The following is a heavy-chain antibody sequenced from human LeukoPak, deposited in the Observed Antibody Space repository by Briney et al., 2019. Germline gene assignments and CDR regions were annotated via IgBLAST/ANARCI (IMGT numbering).Heavy chain of an antibody. CDR2: IQFDGGDI. V-gene: IGHV3-30*02. Sequence: GGSLRLSCVASGLIFSNYGMHWARQAPGKGLEWVAFIQFDGGDIFYADSVKGRFTISRDNSKNTVFLQMNSLRTDDTAMYYCAEDQQLEPFHYWGRGTLVTVSS. CDR1: GLIFSNYG. D-gene: IGHD1-1*01. CDR3: AEDQQLEPFHY. J-gene: IGHJ4*02.